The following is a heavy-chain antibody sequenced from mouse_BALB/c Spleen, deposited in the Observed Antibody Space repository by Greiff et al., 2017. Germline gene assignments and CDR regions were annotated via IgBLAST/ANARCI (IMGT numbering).Heavy chain of an antibody. J-gene: IGHJ3*01. CDR2: INPDSSTI. D-gene: IGHD2-4*01. Sequence: EVKLMESGGGLVQPGGSLKLSCAASGFDFSRYWMSWVRQAPGKGLEWIGEINPDSSTINYTPSLKDKFIISRDNAKNTLYLQMSKVRSEDTALYYCARRMITTGFAYWGQGTLVTVSA. CDR1: GFDFSRYW. CDR3: ARRMITTGFAY. V-gene: IGHV4-1*02.